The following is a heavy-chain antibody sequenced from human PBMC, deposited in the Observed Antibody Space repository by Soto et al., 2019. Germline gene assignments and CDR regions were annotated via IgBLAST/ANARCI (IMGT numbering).Heavy chain of an antibody. V-gene: IGHV3-23*01. Sequence: PEESLTLSCAASGFTISSFAMCWVRQAPGEGVEWVSAISGSAGSTYYAHSVKGRITISSDNSKNTLYLQMNSLRAEDTAVYYCAKDRGGLAPAGPFDYLGQGTLVTVSS. CDR2: ISGSAGST. D-gene: IGHD3-16*01. CDR3: AKDRGGLAPAGPFDY. J-gene: IGHJ4*02. CDR1: GFTISSFA.